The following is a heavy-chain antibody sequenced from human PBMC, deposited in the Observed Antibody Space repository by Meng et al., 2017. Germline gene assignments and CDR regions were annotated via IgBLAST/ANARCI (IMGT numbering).Heavy chain of an antibody. CDR3: ARRGIAARPFYY. Sequence: QGQLKQWGEGLLKPSETLSLTCAVYGGSFSGYYWSWIRQPPGKGLEWIGEINHSGSTNYNPSLKSRVTISVDTSKNQFSLKLSSVTAADTAVYYCARRGIAARPFYYWGQGTLVTVSS. CDR1: GGSFSGYY. CDR2: INHSGST. D-gene: IGHD6-6*01. J-gene: IGHJ4*02. V-gene: IGHV4-34*01.